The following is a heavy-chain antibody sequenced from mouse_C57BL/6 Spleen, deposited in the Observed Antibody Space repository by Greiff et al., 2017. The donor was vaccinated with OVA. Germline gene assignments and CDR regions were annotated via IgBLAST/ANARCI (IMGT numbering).Heavy chain of an antibody. CDR3: ARGLGLDY. D-gene: IGHD4-1*01. Sequence: LVEFGPELVKPGASVKISCKASGYAFSSSWMNWVKQRPGKGLEWIGRIYPGDGDTNYNGKFKGKATLTADKSSSTAYMQLSSLTSEDSAVYFCARGLGLDYWGQGTTLTVSS. J-gene: IGHJ2*01. CDR1: GYAFSSSW. V-gene: IGHV1-82*01. CDR2: IYPGDGDT.